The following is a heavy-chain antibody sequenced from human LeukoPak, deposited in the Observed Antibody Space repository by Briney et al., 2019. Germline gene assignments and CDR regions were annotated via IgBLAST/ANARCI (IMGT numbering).Heavy chain of an antibody. V-gene: IGHV3-48*01. CDR1: GFNYSSYT. CDR3: ARGGATVTIPFDY. Sequence: GGSLRLSCAASGFNYSSYTMNWVRQAPGMGLEWLSYISASRGITYYADSVKGRFTISRDNAKNSLYLQMYSLRAEDTAVYYCARGGATVTIPFDYWGQGTLVTVSS. CDR2: ISASRGIT. D-gene: IGHD4-17*01. J-gene: IGHJ4*02.